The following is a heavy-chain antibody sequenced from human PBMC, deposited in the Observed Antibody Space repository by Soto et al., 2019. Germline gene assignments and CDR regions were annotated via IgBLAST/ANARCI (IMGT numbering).Heavy chain of an antibody. V-gene: IGHV1-2*02. J-gene: IGHJ4*02. CDR1: GYTFTGSY. D-gene: IGHD6-13*01. CDR2: INPKTGGT. Sequence: ASVKVSCKASGYTFTGSYIHWVRQAPGQGLEWMGWINPKTGGTNYAQKFQGRVTLTRDTSINTASMELTRLRSDDTAVYFCARDFSTSADGFDYWGQETLVTVS. CDR3: ARDFSTSADGFDY.